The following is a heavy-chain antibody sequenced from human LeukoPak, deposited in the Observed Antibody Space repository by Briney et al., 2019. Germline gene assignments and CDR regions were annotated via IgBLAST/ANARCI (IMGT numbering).Heavy chain of an antibody. CDR3: ARRSPNYYFDY. CDR1: GFTFSSYG. CDR2: ISYDGSNK. Sequence: GRSLRLSCAASGFTFSSYGMHWVRQAPGKGLEWVAVISYDGSNKYYADSVKGRFTISRDNSKNTLYLQMNSLRAEDTAVYYCARRSPNYYFDYWGQGTPVTVSS. V-gene: IGHV3-30*03. J-gene: IGHJ4*02.